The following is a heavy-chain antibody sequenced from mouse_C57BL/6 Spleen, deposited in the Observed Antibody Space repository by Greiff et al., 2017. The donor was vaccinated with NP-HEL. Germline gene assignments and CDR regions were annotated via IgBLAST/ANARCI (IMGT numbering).Heavy chain of an antibody. Sequence: QVQLQQPGTELVKPGASVKLSCKASGYTFTSYWMHWVKQRPGQGLEWIGNINPSNGGTNYNEKFKSKATLTVDKSSSTAYMQLSSLTSEDSAVDYCARQSLHYYGSSYDAMDYWGQGTSVTVSS. CDR3: ARQSLHYYGSSYDAMDY. CDR1: GYTFTSYW. CDR2: INPSNGGT. J-gene: IGHJ4*01. D-gene: IGHD1-1*01. V-gene: IGHV1-53*01.